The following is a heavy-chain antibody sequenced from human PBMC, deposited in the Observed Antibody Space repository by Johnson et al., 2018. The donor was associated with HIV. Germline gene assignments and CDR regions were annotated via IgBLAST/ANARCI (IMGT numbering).Heavy chain of an antibody. CDR2: ISWNSGSI. Sequence: HLVESGGGLVQPGRSLRLSCAASGFTFDDYAMHWVRQAPGKGLEWVSGISWNSGSIGYADSVKGRFTISRDNAKNSLYLQMNSLRAEDTALYYCAKDMEFEIAAKGSAFDIWGQGTMVTVSS. CDR3: AKDMEFEIAAKGSAFDI. CDR1: GFTFDDYA. J-gene: IGHJ3*02. D-gene: IGHD6-6*01. V-gene: IGHV3-9*01.